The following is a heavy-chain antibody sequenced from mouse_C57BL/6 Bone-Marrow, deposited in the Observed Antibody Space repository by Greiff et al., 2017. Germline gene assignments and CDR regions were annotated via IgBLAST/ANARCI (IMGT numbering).Heavy chain of an antibody. CDR1: GYTFTSYW. J-gene: IGHJ1*03. V-gene: IGHV1-72*01. CDR2: IDPNSGGT. Sequence: QVQLQQPGAELVKPGASVKLSCKASGYTFTSYWMHWVKQRPGRGLEWIGRIDPNSGGTKYNEKFKSKATLTVDKPSSTAYMQLSSPTSEDSAVYYCARDYYGSSYWYFDVWGTGTTVTVSS. D-gene: IGHD1-1*01. CDR3: ARDYYGSSYWYFDV.